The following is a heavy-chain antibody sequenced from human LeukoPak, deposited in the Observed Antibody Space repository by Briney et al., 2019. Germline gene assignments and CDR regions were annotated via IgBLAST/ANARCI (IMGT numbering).Heavy chain of an antibody. V-gene: IGHV1-24*01. CDR2: FDPEDGET. D-gene: IGHD4-23*01. CDR3: TSDDYGRNSAKTADFDH. CDR1: GYTLTELS. Sequence: GASVKVSCKVSGYTLTELSMHWVRQAPGEGLEWMGGFDPEDGETIYAQKFKGRVTMTEDTSTDTAYMELSSLRSDDTAVYYCTSDDYGRNSAKTADFDHWGQGTLVTVSS. J-gene: IGHJ4*02.